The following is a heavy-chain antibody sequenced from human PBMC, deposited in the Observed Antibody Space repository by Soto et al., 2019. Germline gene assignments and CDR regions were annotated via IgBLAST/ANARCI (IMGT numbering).Heavy chain of an antibody. CDR1: GFTFSASA. Sequence: EVQLVESRGGLVQPGGSLKLSCAASGFTFSASAMHWVRQASGKRLEWVGRIRSKSNSYVTAYAASVKGRFTVSRDDSKNTAYLQMMSLKTEDTAVYYCTRSVTGITAHFDYWGLGTLVTVSS. D-gene: IGHD5-18*01. CDR2: IRSKSNSYVT. CDR3: TRSVTGITAHFDY. J-gene: IGHJ4*02. V-gene: IGHV3-73*02.